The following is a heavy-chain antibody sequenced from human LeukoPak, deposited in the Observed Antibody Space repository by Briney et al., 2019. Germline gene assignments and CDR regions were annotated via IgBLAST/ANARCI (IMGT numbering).Heavy chain of an antibody. J-gene: IGHJ6*03. CDR2: IYYSGST. D-gene: IGHD4-17*01. CDR1: GGSISSYY. V-gene: IGHV4-59*01. CDR3: ARDLDYGDYAGNYMDV. Sequence: SETLSLTCTVSGGSISSYYWSWIRQPPGKGLEWIGYIYYSGSTNYNPSLKSRVTISVDTSKNQFSLKLSSVTAADTAVYYCARDLDYGDYAGNYMDVWGKGTTVTVFS.